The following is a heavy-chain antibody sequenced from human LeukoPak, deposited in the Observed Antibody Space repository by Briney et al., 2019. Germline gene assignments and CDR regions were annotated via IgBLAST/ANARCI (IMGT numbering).Heavy chain of an antibody. CDR2: IDPNSGGT. V-gene: IGHV1-2*02. CDR1: GYPFTDSY. D-gene: IGHD6-19*01. Sequence: ASVKVSCKASGYPFTDSYIHWVRQAPGQGLEWMGWIDPNSGGTNYAQKFQGRVTMTRDTSISTAYMELSRLRSDDTAVYYCAKMNTGWYTGYWGQGTLATVSS. CDR3: AKMNTGWYTGY. J-gene: IGHJ4*02.